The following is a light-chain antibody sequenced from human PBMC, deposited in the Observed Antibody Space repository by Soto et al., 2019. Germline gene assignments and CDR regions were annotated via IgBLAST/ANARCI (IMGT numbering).Light chain of an antibody. CDR2: DVN. CDR1: SSDVGGYNF. CDR3: SSWTSSTTQV. J-gene: IGLJ2*01. Sequence: QSVLTQPASVSGSPGQSINISCNGTSSDVGGYNFVSWYQQHPGKAPKLMIFDVNNRPSGVSNRFSGSKSGNTASLTISGLQAEDEADYYCSSWTSSTTQVLGGGTKLTVL. V-gene: IGLV2-14*01.